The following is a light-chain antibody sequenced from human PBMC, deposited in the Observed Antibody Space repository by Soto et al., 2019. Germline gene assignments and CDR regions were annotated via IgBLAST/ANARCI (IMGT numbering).Light chain of an antibody. CDR2: DAS. CDR1: DDIRKY. Sequence: DIQMTQSPSSLSASVGDRVTITCQASDDIRKYLNWYQQRPGKAPKLLIYDASNLETGVPSRFSGRGSGTEFTFTSSSLQTEDFATYYCQQYDDLPLTFGGGTKVEF. CDR3: QQYDDLPLT. J-gene: IGKJ4*01. V-gene: IGKV1-33*01.